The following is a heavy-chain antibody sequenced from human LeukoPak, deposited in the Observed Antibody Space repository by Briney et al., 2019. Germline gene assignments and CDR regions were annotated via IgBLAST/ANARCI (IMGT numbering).Heavy chain of an antibody. CDR1: GFTFSSYA. CDR2: ISYDGSNK. CDR3: AREYGNRVYDY. V-gene: IGHV3-30-3*01. D-gene: IGHD1-14*01. Sequence: GRSLRLSCAASGFTFSSYAMHWVRQAPGKGLEWVAVISYDGSNKYYADSVKGRFTISRDNSKNTLYLQMNSLRAEDTAVYYCAREYGNRVYDYWGQGTLVTVSS. J-gene: IGHJ4*02.